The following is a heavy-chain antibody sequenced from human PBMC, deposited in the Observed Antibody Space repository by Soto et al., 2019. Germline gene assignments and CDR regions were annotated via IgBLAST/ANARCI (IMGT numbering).Heavy chain of an antibody. CDR3: TGARISMIAYY. CDR2: AFESENT. D-gene: IGHD3-16*01. J-gene: IGHJ4*02. Sequence: PSETLSLTCNVSGTSVTSYSYYWNWIRQPPGKGLEWIGYAFESENTKYNPSLKGRASISVDTSKNQFSLTLTSVTAADTAVYYCTGARISMIAYYWGPGTLVTVS. CDR1: GTSVTSYSYY. V-gene: IGHV4-61*01.